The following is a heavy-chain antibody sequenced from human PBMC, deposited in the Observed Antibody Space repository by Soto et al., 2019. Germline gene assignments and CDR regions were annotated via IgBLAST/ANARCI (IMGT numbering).Heavy chain of an antibody. D-gene: IGHD6-13*01. V-gene: IGHV3-23*01. CDR3: AKAGYSSSWYKKGLAV. J-gene: IGHJ6*04. CDR2: ISGSGGST. Sequence: GGSLRLSCAASGFTFSSYAMSWVRQAPGKGLEWVSAISGSGGSTYYADSVKGRFTISRDNSKNTLYLQMNSLRAEDTAVYYCAKAGYSSSWYKKGLAVWGKGTTVTVSS. CDR1: GFTFSSYA.